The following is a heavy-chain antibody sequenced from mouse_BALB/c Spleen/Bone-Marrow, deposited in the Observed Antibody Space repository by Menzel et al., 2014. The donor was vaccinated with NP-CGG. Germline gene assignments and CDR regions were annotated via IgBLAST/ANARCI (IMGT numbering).Heavy chain of an antibody. V-gene: IGHV1-14*01. D-gene: IGHD2-12*01. CDR2: IHPYNDGT. CDR3: ARSRNYSYDGDYAMDY. Sequence: EVQLQQSGPDLVKPGASVKMSCKASGYTFTSYVVHWVKQKPGQGLEWIGYIHPYNDGTRYNEKFKGKATLTSDKSSSTAYMELSSLTSEDSAVYYCARSRNYSYDGDYAMDYWGQGASFTVSS. CDR1: GYTFTSYV. J-gene: IGHJ4*01.